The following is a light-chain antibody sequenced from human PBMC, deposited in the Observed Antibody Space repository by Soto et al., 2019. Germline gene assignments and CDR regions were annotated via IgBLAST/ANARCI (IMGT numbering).Light chain of an antibody. Sequence: EIAMTQSPDTLSVSPGDRAALSCRASQGVRSDLAWYQQKPGQAPRLLIYGASSRATGIPDRFSGSGSGTDFTLTISRLEPEDFAVYYCQQYKNWPLFGQGTRLEIK. CDR2: GAS. V-gene: IGKV3D-15*01. CDR3: QQYKNWPL. CDR1: QGVRSD. J-gene: IGKJ5*01.